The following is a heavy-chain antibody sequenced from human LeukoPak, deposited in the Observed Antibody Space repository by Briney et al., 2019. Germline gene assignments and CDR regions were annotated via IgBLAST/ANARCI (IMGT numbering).Heavy chain of an antibody. CDR1: GYSISSSNW. D-gene: IGHD3-10*01. CDR2: IYYSGSI. Sequence: SETLSLTCAVSGYSISSSNWWGWIRQPPGKGLEWIGYIYYSGSIYYNPSLKTRLTMSVDTSKNQFSLKLTSVTAADTAVYYCASCVSLFRGFDPWGQGTLVTVSS. J-gene: IGHJ5*02. V-gene: IGHV4-28*05. CDR3: ASCVSLFRGFDP.